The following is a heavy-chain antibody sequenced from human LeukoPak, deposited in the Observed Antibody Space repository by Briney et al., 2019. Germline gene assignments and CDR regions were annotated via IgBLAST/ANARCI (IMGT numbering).Heavy chain of an antibody. Sequence: SVKVSCKXSGGTFSSYAISWVRQTPGQGLEWMGGIILIFGTANYAQKFQGRVTITTDESTSTAYMELSSLRSEDTAVYYCARAPPKGAGQGYFDYWGQGTLVTVSS. J-gene: IGHJ4*02. V-gene: IGHV1-69*05. CDR1: GGTFSSYA. D-gene: IGHD6-19*01. CDR2: IILIFGTA. CDR3: ARAPPKGAGQGYFDY.